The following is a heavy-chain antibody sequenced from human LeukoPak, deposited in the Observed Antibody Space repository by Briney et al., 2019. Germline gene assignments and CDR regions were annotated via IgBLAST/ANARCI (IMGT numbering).Heavy chain of an antibody. D-gene: IGHD3-10*01. CDR3: AKMAIAKGATQGRGFLQFDF. J-gene: IGHJ4*02. CDR1: GFTFNNFA. Sequence: GGSLRRSCAASGFTFNNFAMSWVRQAPGKGLEWVSLISGSGGDSKSVDSVKGRFVISRDNSKNSLYLQLNSLRPEDTAVYYCAKMAIAKGATQGRGFLQFDFWGQGTLVTVSS. V-gene: IGHV3-23*01. CDR2: ISGSGGDS.